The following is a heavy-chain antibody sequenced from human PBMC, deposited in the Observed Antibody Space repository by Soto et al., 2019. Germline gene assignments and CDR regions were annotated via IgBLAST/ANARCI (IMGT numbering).Heavy chain of an antibody. Sequence: QVQLLESGPGLVKPSETLSLTCTVSGDSIGTTHSYWAWIRQSPGKGLEWIGNIHYSGSTYYMPSLRSRVTLSVDTSKNQFSLGLTSVTAEDTAVYYCARHEGNGNVWPLDYWGQGILVTVSS. CDR2: IHYSGST. V-gene: IGHV4-39*01. CDR1: GDSIGTTHSY. CDR3: ARHEGNGNVWPLDY. J-gene: IGHJ4*02. D-gene: IGHD2-8*01.